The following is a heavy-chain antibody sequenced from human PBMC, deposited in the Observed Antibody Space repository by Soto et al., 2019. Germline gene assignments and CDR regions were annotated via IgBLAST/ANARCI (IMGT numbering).Heavy chain of an antibody. J-gene: IGHJ6*02. CDR2: IDYDGTTT. D-gene: IGHD2-21*01. V-gene: IGHV3-74*01. CDR1: GFAFDAYW. CDR3: ARCKQKVMHCGLDV. Sequence: EVHLVESGGGLVQPGGSLRLSCVASGFAFDAYWMHWVRQVPGEGPVWVSRIDYDGTTTTYADSVKGRFTISRDNAKNTLYLQMNNLRGEDTAVYYCARCKQKVMHCGLDVWGHGATVTVSS.